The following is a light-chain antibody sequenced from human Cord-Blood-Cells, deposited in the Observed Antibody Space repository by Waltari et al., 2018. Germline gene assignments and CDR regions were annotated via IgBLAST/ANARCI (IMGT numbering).Light chain of an antibody. J-gene: IGKJ4*01. CDR3: QQYVNLPLT. CDR2: DTS. V-gene: IGKV1-33*01. CDR1: QDISNN. Sequence: DIQLTQSPSSLSTSVGDRATITCQASQDISNNLNWYQQKPGKAPKLLIHDTSNLETGVPSRFSGRGSGTDFTCTISSLQPQDIATYYCQQYVNLPLTFGGGTKVEIK.